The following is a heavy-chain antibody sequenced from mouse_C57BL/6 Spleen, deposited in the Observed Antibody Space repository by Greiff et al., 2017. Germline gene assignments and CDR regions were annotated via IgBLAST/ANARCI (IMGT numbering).Heavy chain of an antibody. V-gene: IGHV2-5*01. Sequence: VKLMESGPGLVQPSQSLSITCTVSGFSLTSYGVHWVRQSPGKGLEWLGVIWRGGSTDYNAAFMSRLSITKDNSKSQVFFKMNSLQADDTAIYYCAKKGDDYDNAMDYWGQGTSVTVSS. J-gene: IGHJ4*01. CDR2: IWRGGST. CDR3: AKKGDDYDNAMDY. CDR1: GFSLTSYG. D-gene: IGHD2-4*01.